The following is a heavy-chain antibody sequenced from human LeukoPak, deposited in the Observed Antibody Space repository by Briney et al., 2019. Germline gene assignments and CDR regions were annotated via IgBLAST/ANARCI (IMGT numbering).Heavy chain of an antibody. CDR1: GYTFTSYG. CDR3: ARGSRPVYNLLTGKRYFDY. CDR2: ISAYNGNT. Sequence: ASVKVSCKASGYTFTSYGISWVRQAPGQGLEWMGWISAYNGNTNYAQKLQGRVTMTTDTSTSTAYMELRSLRSDGTAVYYCARGSRPVYNLLTGKRYFDYWGQGTLLTVSS. D-gene: IGHD3-9*01. V-gene: IGHV1-18*01. J-gene: IGHJ4*02.